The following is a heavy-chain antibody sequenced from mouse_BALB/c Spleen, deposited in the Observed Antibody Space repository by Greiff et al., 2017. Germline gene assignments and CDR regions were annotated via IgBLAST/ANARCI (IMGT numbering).Heavy chain of an antibody. J-gene: IGHJ3*01. CDR1: GFTFSSYA. D-gene: IGHD1-1*01. CDR2: ISSGGST. CDR3: AREDYYGSCGFAY. Sequence: EVQVVESGGGLVKPGGSLKLSCAASGFTFSSYAMSWVRQTPEKRLEWVASISSGGSTYYPDSVKGRFTISRDNARNILYLQMSSLRSEDTAMYYCAREDYYGSCGFAYWGQGTLVTVSA. V-gene: IGHV5-6-5*01.